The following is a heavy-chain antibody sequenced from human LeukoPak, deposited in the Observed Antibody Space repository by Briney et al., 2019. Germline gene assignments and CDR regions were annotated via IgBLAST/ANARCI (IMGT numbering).Heavy chain of an antibody. V-gene: IGHV1-69*05. CDR3: ARRAASGSYFGWFDP. CDR2: VIPIFGTA. CDR1: GGTFSSYA. Sequence: LVKVSCKASGGTFSSYAIIWVRQAPGQGLEWVGGVIPIFGTANYAQKFQGRVTITTDESTSTAYMELSSLRSEDTAVYYCARRAASGSYFGWFDPWGQGTLVTVSS. D-gene: IGHD1-26*01. J-gene: IGHJ5*02.